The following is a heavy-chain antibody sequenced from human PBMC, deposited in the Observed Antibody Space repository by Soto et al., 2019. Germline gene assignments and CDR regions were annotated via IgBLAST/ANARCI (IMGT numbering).Heavy chain of an antibody. CDR1: GGSFSGYY. V-gene: IGHV4-34*01. D-gene: IGHD5-18*01. J-gene: IGHJ4*02. CDR3: ARARGSFGYSYGYYFDY. CDR2: INHSGST. Sequence: PSETLSLSCAVSGGSFSGYYWSWIRQPPGKGLEWIGEINHSGSTNYNPSLKSRVTISVDTSKNQFSVKLSSVTAADTAVYYCARARGSFGYSYGYYFDYWGQGTLVTVSS.